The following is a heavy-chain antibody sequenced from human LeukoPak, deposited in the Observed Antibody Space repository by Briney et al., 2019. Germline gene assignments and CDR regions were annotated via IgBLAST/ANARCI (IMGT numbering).Heavy chain of an antibody. CDR1: GFRFSSYG. CDR2: ISGSGDST. J-gene: IGHJ4*02. V-gene: IGHV3-23*01. CDR3: AKAPVTTCSGAYCYPFDY. D-gene: IGHD2-15*01. Sequence: GGSLRLSCAASGFRFSSYGMSWVRQAPGKGLYWVSSISGSGDSTYYADSVKGQFTISRDNSKNTVYLQMNSLRAGDAAVYYCAKAPVTTCSGAYCYPFDYWSQGTLVTVSS.